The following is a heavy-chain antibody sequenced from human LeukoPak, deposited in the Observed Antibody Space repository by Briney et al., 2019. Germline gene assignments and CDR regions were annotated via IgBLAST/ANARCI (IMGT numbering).Heavy chain of an antibody. D-gene: IGHD3-3*01. CDR1: GFTFSSYE. CDR2: ISSSGSTI. J-gene: IGHJ4*02. V-gene: IGHV3-48*03. CDR3: ARIRFLEWLLDY. Sequence: QPGGSLRLSCAASGFTFSSYEMNWVRQALGKGLEWVSYISSSGSTIYYADSVKGRFTISRDNAKNSLYLQMNSLRAEDTAVYYCARIRFLEWLLDYWGQGTPVTVSS.